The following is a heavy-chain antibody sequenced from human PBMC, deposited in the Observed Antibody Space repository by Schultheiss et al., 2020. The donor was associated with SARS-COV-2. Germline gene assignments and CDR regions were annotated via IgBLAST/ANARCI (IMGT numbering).Heavy chain of an antibody. CDR1: GGSISSYY. CDR3: ARGANLGWFDP. V-gene: IGHV4-4*07. J-gene: IGHJ5*02. CDR2: IYTSGST. Sequence: GSLRLSCTVSGGSISSYYWSWIRQPPGKGLEWIGRIYTSGSTNYNPSLKSRVTMSVDTSKNQFSLKLSSVTAADTAVYYCARGANLGWFDPWGQGTLVTVSS.